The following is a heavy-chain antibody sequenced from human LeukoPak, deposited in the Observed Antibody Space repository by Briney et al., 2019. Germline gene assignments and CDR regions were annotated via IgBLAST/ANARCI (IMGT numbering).Heavy chain of an antibody. J-gene: IGHJ6*03. D-gene: IGHD4/OR15-4a*01. CDR3: AKDPSLGAGYYMQV. V-gene: IGHV3-23*01. CDR1: GFTFSTYA. CDR2: LSATGEKT. Sequence: PGGSLRLSCAGSGFTFSTYALSWVRQIPGKGMEWVSSLSATGEKTYYADSVKRRFTISRDNSKNSLFLQLNTLRAEDTAIYYCAKDPSLGAGYYMQVWGKATTVTVS.